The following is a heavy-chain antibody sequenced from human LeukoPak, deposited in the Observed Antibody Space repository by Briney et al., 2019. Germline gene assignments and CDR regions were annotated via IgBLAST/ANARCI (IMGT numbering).Heavy chain of an antibody. CDR2: IIPIFGTA. CDR1: GGTFSSYA. Sequence: SVKVSCKASGGTFSSYAISWVRQAPGQGLEWMGGIIPIFGTANYAQKFQGRVTITTDESTSTAYMELSSLRSEDTAVYYCARDPPTTVTNGDAFDIWGQGTMVTVSS. V-gene: IGHV1-69*05. D-gene: IGHD4-17*01. CDR3: ARDPPTTVTNGDAFDI. J-gene: IGHJ3*02.